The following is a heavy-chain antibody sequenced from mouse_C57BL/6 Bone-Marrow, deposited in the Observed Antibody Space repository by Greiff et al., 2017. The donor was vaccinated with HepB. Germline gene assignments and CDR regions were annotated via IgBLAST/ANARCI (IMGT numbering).Heavy chain of an antibody. Sequence: QVQLQQSGPELVKPGASVKISCKASGYAFSSSWMNWVKQRPGKGLEWIGRIYPGDGDTNYNGKFKGKATLTADKSSSTAYMQLSSLTSEDSAVYFCAKGAAQATTYAMDYWGQGTSVTVSS. CDR1: GYAFSSSW. CDR3: AKGAAQATTYAMDY. CDR2: IYPGDGDT. V-gene: IGHV1-82*01. J-gene: IGHJ4*01. D-gene: IGHD3-2*02.